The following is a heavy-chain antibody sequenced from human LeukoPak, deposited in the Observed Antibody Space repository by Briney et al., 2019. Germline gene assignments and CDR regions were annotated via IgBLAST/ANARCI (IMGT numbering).Heavy chain of an antibody. V-gene: IGHV3-30-3*01. CDR2: ISNDGSNR. CDR1: GFTFSSYP. Sequence: GGSLRLSCAASGFTFSSYPMQWVRQAPGKGLEGVAVISNDGSNRYYADSVKGRFTISRDNSKNTLYLQMNSLRAEDTALYYCARDFGRDGYNYGGKNWFDPWGQGTLVTVSS. D-gene: IGHD5-24*01. J-gene: IGHJ5*02. CDR3: ARDFGRDGYNYGGKNWFDP.